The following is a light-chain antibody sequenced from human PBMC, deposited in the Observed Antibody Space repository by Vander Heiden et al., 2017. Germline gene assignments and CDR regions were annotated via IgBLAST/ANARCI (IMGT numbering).Light chain of an antibody. CDR3: QQRSDWPLT. Sequence: ELVLTQSPAPLSLSPGQRATLSCRASQTVSSYLVWYQQKPGEATRLLIYDAYNRATGIPARCSGSGAGKDFTLTISSLEPEDGAVYYCQQRSDWPLTFGGGTKVEIK. CDR1: QTVSSY. J-gene: IGKJ4*01. V-gene: IGKV3-11*01. CDR2: DAY.